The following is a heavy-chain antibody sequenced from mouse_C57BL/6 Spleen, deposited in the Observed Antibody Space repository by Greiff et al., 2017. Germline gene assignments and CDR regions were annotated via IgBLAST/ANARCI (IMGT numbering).Heavy chain of an antibody. CDR3: ARKAAYSYAIDY. Sequence: VQLQQSGPELVKPGASVKISCKASGYTFTDSYMNWVKQSHGKSLEWIGDSNPNNVGTSYNQKFKGKATLTVDKSASTAYMELRNLTSEYSAVYYFARKAAYSYAIDYWGQGTSVTVSS. CDR2: SNPNNVGT. D-gene: IGHD2-10*01. CDR1: GYTFTDSY. V-gene: IGHV1-26*01. J-gene: IGHJ4*01.